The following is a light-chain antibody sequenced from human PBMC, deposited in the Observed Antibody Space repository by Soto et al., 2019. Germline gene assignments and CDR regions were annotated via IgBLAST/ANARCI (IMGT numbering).Light chain of an antibody. CDR3: QQYVTSPLT. CDR1: QSVSSY. J-gene: IGKJ4*01. V-gene: IGKV3-20*01. Sequence: EIVLTQSPGTLSLSPGERATLSCRASQSVSSYLAWYQQKPGQAPRLLIYGVSSMATGIPDRFSGSGSGTDFTLTISRLEPEDFAVYYCQQYVTSPLTFGGGTKVEIK. CDR2: GVS.